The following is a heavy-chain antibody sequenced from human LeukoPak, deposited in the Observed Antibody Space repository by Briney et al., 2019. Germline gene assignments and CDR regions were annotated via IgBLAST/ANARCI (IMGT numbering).Heavy chain of an antibody. Sequence: GGSLRLSCAASGFTFSSYAMSWVRQVPGKGLEWVSVISGSGDNTYYADSVKGRFTISRDDSKNTLYLQMNSLRAEDAAVYYCARDTRSWYDAFDIWGQGTMVTVSS. CDR1: GFTFSSYA. V-gene: IGHV3-23*01. D-gene: IGHD6-13*01. CDR2: ISGSGDNT. CDR3: ARDTRSWYDAFDI. J-gene: IGHJ3*02.